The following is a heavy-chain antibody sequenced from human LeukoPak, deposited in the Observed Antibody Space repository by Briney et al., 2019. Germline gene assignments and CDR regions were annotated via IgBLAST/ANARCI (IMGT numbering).Heavy chain of an antibody. CDR1: GFTFSSYS. V-gene: IGHV3-21*01. J-gene: IGHJ6*02. Sequence: PGGSLRLSCAASGFTFSSYSMNWVRQAPGKGLEWVSSISSSNSYIYYADSVKGRFTISRDNAKNSLYLQMNSLRAEDTAVYYCARLGYRYYYGMDVWGQGTTVTVSS. CDR2: ISSSNSYI. CDR3: ARLGYRYYYGMDV. D-gene: IGHD2-15*01.